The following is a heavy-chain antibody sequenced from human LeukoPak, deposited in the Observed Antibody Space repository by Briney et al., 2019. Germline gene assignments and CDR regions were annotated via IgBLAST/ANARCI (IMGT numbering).Heavy chain of an antibody. J-gene: IGHJ4*02. V-gene: IGHV4-30-4*01. CDR3: ARDSPPYCSGGSCYSDNFDY. D-gene: IGHD2-15*01. CDR2: IYYSGST. CDR1: GGSISSGDYY. Sequence: SQTLSLTCTVSGGSISSGDYYWSWIRQPPGKGLEWIGYIYYSGSTYYNPSLKSRVTISVDTSKNQFSLKLSSVTAADTAVYYCARDSPPYCSGGSCYSDNFDYWGQGTLVTVSS.